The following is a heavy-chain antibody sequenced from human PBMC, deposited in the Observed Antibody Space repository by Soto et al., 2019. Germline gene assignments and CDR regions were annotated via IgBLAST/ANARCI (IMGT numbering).Heavy chain of an antibody. J-gene: IGHJ4*02. CDR1: GGSFSCYY. CDR3: ARGLKPPPNSSGWYDYFDY. V-gene: IGHV4-34*01. D-gene: IGHD6-19*01. CDR2: INHSGST. Sequence: PSETLSLTCAVYGGSFSCYYWSWIRQPPGKGLEWIGEINHSGSTNYNPSLKSRVTISVDTSKNQFSLKLSSVTAADTAVYYCARGLKPPPNSSGWYDYFDYWGQGTLVTVS.